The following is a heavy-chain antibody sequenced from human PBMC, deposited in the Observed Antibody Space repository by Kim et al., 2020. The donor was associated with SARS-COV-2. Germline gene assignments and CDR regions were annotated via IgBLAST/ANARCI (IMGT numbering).Heavy chain of an antibody. CDR1: GFTFSNYA. J-gene: IGHJ4*02. V-gene: IGHV3-33*06. Sequence: GGSLRLSCGASGFTFSNYAMHWVRQAPGKGLEWVAVIWYDGSNKYYTDSVKGRFTISRDNSKNTLYLQMNSLRAEDTAMYYCAKWGVQCGDCLDYWFQG. CDR2: IWYDGSNK. CDR3: AKWGVQCGDCLDY. D-gene: IGHD2-21*02.